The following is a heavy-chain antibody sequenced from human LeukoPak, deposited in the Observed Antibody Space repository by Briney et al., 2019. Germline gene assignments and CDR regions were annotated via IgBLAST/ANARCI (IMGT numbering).Heavy chain of an antibody. V-gene: IGHV3-74*01. Sequence: PGGSLRLSCVVSGVTFSQACMHWGRHVPGEGLVWVSRINTDGRNTIYADSVKGRFTISRDNAKNTLYQQMNSPRAEDTAVYYCGRDQSIEGPTTVDYWGKGTMVSVSS. CDR2: INTDGRNT. CDR1: GVTFSQAC. D-gene: IGHD1-26*01. J-gene: IGHJ4*02. CDR3: GRDQSIEGPTTVDY.